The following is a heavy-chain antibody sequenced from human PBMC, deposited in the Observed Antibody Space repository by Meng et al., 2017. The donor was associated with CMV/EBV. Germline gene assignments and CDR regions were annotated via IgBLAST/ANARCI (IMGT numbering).Heavy chain of an antibody. J-gene: IGHJ3*02. Sequence: SETLSLTGTVSGYSISSGYYWGWIRQPPGKGLEWIGSIDHSGSTYYNPSLKSRVTISVDTSKNQFSLKLSSVTAADTSVYYCARGVQYYDFWSGFPGGPYAFDIWGQGTMVTVSS. V-gene: IGHV4-38-2*02. D-gene: IGHD3-3*01. CDR3: ARGVQYYDFWSGFPGGPYAFDI. CDR2: IDHSGST. CDR1: GYSISSGYY.